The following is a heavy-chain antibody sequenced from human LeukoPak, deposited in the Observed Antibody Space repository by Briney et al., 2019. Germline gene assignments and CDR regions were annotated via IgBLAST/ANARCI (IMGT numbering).Heavy chain of an antibody. CDR1: GFTLSSYG. D-gene: IGHD2-15*01. V-gene: IGHV3-30*02. J-gene: IGHJ3*02. Sequence: PGGSLRLSCAASGFTLSSYGMHWVRQAPGKGLEWVAFIRYDGNNKYYADSVKGRFTISRDNSKNTLYVQMNSLRVEDTAVYYCAKDRVVSREPDTFDIWGQGTMVTVSS. CDR3: AKDRVVSREPDTFDI. CDR2: IRYDGNNK.